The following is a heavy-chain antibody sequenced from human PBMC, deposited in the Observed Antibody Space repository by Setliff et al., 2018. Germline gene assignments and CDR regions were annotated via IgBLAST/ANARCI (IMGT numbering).Heavy chain of an antibody. Sequence: SETLSLTCTVSGGSISSYYWSWIRQPAGKGLEWIGRIYTSGSTNYNPSLKSRVTMSVDTSKNQFSLKLSSVTAADMAVYYCARVSTVTTWPYYYYMDVWGKGTTVTVSS. V-gene: IGHV4-4*07. D-gene: IGHD4-4*01. J-gene: IGHJ6*03. CDR3: ARVSTVTTWPYYYYMDV. CDR2: IYTSGST. CDR1: GGSISSYY.